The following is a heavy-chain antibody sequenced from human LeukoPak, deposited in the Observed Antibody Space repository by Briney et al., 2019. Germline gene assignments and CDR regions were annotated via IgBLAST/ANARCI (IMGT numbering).Heavy chain of an antibody. CDR3: ARGDYPPGIAAAGSPF. Sequence: ASVKVSCKLSGGTFTRDAISWVRQAPGQGLEWMGIINPSGGSTSYAQKFQGRVTMTRDTSTSTVYKELSSLRSEDTAVYYCARGDYPPGIAAAGSPFWGQGTLVTVSS. CDR1: GGTFTRDA. V-gene: IGHV1-46*01. CDR2: INPSGGST. J-gene: IGHJ4*02. D-gene: IGHD6-13*01.